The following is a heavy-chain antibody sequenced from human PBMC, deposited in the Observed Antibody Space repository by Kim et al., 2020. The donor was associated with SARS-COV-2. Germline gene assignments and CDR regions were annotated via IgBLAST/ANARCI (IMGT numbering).Heavy chain of an antibody. CDR1: GFTFSSYG. D-gene: IGHD3-16*01. V-gene: IGHV3-33*06. Sequence: GGSLRLSCAASGFTFSSYGMHWVRQAPGKGLEWVAVIWYDGSNKYYADSVKGRFTISRDNSKNTLYLQMNSLRAEDTAVYYCAKVPLRYYYYGMDVWGQGTTVTVSS. J-gene: IGHJ6*02. CDR2: IWYDGSNK. CDR3: AKVPLRYYYYGMDV.